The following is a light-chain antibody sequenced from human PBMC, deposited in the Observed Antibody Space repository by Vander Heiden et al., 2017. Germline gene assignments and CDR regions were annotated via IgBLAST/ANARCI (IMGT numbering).Light chain of an antibody. CDR1: QSISSNY. CDR3: QQYGSSPRLT. CDR2: GAS. J-gene: IGKJ4*01. V-gene: IGKV3-20*01. Sequence: EIVLTQSPGTLSLSPGESATFPCRASQSISSNYLAWYQQKPGQAPRLLIYGASSRATGIPDRFSGSGSGTDFSLTISRLLPEDFAVYYCQQYGSSPRLTFGGGTKVEIK.